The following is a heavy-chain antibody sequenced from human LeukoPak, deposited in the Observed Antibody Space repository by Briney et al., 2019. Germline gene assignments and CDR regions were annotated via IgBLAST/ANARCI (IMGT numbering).Heavy chain of an antibody. D-gene: IGHD1-26*01. CDR1: GGSIGSYY. Sequence: SETLSLTCTVSGGSIGSYYWSWIRQPPGKGLEWIGRIYTSGSTNYNPSLKSRVTMSVDTSKNQFSLKLSSVTAADTAVYYCARSGSYREYFDYWGQGTLVTVSS. J-gene: IGHJ4*02. CDR2: IYTSGST. CDR3: ARSGSYREYFDY. V-gene: IGHV4-4*07.